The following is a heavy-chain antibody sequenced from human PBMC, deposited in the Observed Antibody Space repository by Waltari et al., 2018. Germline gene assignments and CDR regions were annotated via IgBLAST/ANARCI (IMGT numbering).Heavy chain of an antibody. CDR2: ISGDGGST. CDR1: GFTFDDYA. V-gene: IGHV3-43*02. Sequence: EVQLVESGGGVVQPVGSLRLSCAASGFTFDDYAMHWVRQAPGKGLEWVSLISGDGGSTYLADSVKGRFTISRDNSKHSLYLQMNSLRTEDTALYYCAKDLGPDGYNSHSDYWGQGTLVTVSS. D-gene: IGHD5-12*01. CDR3: AKDLGPDGYNSHSDY. J-gene: IGHJ4*02.